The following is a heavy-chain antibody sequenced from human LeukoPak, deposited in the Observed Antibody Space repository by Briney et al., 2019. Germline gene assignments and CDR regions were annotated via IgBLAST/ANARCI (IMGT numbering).Heavy chain of an antibody. D-gene: IGHD5-18*01. CDR2: IYSGGST. CDR3: AEGHSTAMPLGY. V-gene: IGHV3-53*05. CDR1: GFTVSSNY. J-gene: IGHJ4*02. Sequence: GGSLRLSCAASGFTVSSNYMSWVRQAPGKGLEWVSVIYSGGSTYYADSVKGRFTISRDNSKNTLYLQMNSLRAEDTAVYYCAEGHSTAMPLGYWGQGTLVTVSS.